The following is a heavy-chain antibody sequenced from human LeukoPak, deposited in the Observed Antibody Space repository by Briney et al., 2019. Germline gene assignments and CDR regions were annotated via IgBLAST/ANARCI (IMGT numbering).Heavy chain of an antibody. D-gene: IGHD5-18*01. CDR3: ARERGVYSYGCAFDI. J-gene: IGHJ3*02. V-gene: IGHV1-69*05. Sequence: SVKVSCKASGGTFSSYAISWVRKAPGQGFEWMGRIIPIFGTANYAQKFQGRVTITTDESTSTAYMELSSLRSEDTAVYYCARERGVYSYGCAFDIWGQGTRVTVSS. CDR2: IIPIFGTA. CDR1: GGTFSSYA.